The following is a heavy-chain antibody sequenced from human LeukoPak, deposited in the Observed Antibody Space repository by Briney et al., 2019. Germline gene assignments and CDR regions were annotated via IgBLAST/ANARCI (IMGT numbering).Heavy chain of an antibody. CDR1: GFTFSSYG. CDR3: AKDPVRGNYYYGMDV. J-gene: IGHJ6*02. CDR2: ISYDGSNK. D-gene: IGHD3-10*01. Sequence: GGSLRLSCAASGFTFSSYGMHWVRQAPGKGLEWVAVISYDGSNKYYADSVKGRFTISRDNSKNTLYLQMNSLRAEDTAVYYCAKDPVRGNYYYGMDVWGQGTTVTVSS. V-gene: IGHV3-30*18.